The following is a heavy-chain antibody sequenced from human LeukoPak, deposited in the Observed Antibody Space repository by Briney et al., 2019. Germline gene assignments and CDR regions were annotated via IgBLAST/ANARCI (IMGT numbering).Heavy chain of an antibody. CDR2: INPTTGVA. D-gene: IGHD1-1*01. V-gene: IGHV1-2*06. J-gene: IGHJ6*03. CDR1: GYTFTVHY. Sequence: ASVKVSCKTSGYTFTVHYMNWVRQAPGQGLEWMGRINPTTGVANYGQKFQGRITVTRDTSINTAYMELSSLTSDDTAVYYCARLDRNYYYLDVWGQGTTVTVSS. CDR3: ARLDRNYYYLDV.